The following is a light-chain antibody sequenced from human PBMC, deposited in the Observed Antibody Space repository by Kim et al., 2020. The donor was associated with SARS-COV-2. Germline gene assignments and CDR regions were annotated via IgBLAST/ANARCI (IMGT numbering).Light chain of an antibody. CDR2: GGS. CDR1: QSVGTN. V-gene: IGKV3-15*01. Sequence: EIVMTHSPVTLSVSPGERASLSCRASQSVGTNLAWYQQKPGQAPRLLIYGGSTRAAGIPARFTGSGSGTQFTLTITSLQSEDFAVYHCKQYNDWPRTFGQGTKLEI. CDR3: KQYNDWPRT. J-gene: IGKJ2*01.